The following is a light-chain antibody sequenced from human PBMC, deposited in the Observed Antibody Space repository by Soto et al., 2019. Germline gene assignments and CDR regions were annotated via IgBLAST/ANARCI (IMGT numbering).Light chain of an antibody. CDR2: SAS. Sequence: EIVLTQSPGTLSLSPGEGATLSCRASQSVSSNYLAWYQQKPGQAPRLLIYSASRRATGIPDRFSGSGSGTDFTLTISSLEPEDFAVYYCQQYGNSPHTFGQGTKLDIK. V-gene: IGKV3-20*01. CDR1: QSVSSNY. J-gene: IGKJ2*01. CDR3: QQYGNSPHT.